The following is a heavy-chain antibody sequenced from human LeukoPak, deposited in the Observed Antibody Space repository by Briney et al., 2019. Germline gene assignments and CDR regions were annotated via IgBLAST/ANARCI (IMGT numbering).Heavy chain of an antibody. V-gene: IGHV4-30-2*01. CDR1: GGSISSGGYY. J-gene: IGHJ3*02. D-gene: IGHD6-13*01. CDR3: ARGSAAAGTSAFGI. Sequence: SQTLSLTCTVSGGSISSGGYYWSWIRQPPGKGLEWIGYIYHSGSTYYNPSLKSRVTISVDRSKNQFSLKLSFVTAADTAVYYCARGSAAAGTSAFGIWGQGTMVTVSS. CDR2: IYHSGST.